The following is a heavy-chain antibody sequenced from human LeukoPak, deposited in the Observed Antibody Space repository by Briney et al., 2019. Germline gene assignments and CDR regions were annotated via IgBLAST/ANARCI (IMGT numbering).Heavy chain of an antibody. J-gene: IGHJ4*02. D-gene: IGHD3-3*01. V-gene: IGHV3-23*01. CDR2: ISAGSGST. Sequence: GGSLRLSCAASGFTLSNYAMTWVRQAPEKGLEWVSAISAGSGSTYYADSVKGRFTISRDNSRNTLYLQMNSLRAEDTALYYCAKPLRDDFWIAYGYWGQGTLVTVSS. CDR3: AKPLRDDFWIAYGY. CDR1: GFTLSNYA.